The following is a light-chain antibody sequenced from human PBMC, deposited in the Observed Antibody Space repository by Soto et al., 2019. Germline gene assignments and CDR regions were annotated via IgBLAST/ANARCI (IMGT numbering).Light chain of an antibody. V-gene: IGKV2-28*01. CDR2: LGS. CDR1: QSLLHSNGYNY. J-gene: IGKJ2*01. Sequence: DIVMTQSPLSLPVTPGEPASISCRSSQSLLHSNGYNYLDWYLQKPGQSPQLLIHLGSIRASGVTDRFSGSRSGTDFTLKISRVEAEDVGVYFCMQALQTPRYTFGQGTKLEI. CDR3: MQALQTPRYT.